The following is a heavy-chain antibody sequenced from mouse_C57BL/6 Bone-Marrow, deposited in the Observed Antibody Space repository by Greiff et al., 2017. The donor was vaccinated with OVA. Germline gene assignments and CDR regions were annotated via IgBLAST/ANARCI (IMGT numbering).Heavy chain of an antibody. CDR3: ARRGLPAWFAY. V-gene: IGHV1-64*01. CDR2: IHPNSGST. D-gene: IGHD2-2*01. J-gene: IGHJ3*01. CDR1: GYTFTSYW. Sequence: QVQLQQSGAELVKPGASVKLSCKASGYTFTSYWMHWVKQRPGQGLEWIGMIHPNSGSTNYNEKCKSKATLTVDKSSSTAYMQLSILTSEDSAVYYCARRGLPAWFAYWCQGTLGTVSA.